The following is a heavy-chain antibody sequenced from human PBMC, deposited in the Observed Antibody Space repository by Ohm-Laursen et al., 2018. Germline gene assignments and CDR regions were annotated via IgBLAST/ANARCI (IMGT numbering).Heavy chain of an antibody. Sequence: SLRLSCTASGFIFSNYVMSWVRQAPGKGLEWVSLIYSGGDMFYADSVKGRFTISRDKSKNTLYLQMNSLRVEDTAMYFCARDVPGIVASRGGGWGQGTLVTVSS. D-gene: IGHD3-16*01. CDR3: ARDVPGIVASRGGG. V-gene: IGHV3-23*03. J-gene: IGHJ4*02. CDR2: IYSGGDM. CDR1: GFIFSNYV.